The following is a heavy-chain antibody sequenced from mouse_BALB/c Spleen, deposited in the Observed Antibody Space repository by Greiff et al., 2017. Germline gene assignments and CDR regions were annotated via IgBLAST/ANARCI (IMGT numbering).Heavy chain of an antibody. J-gene: IGHJ1*01. CDR1: GFSLTSYG. D-gene: IGHD1-1*01. CDR3: ARDGKITTVVTFYWYFDV. CDR2: IWGDGST. Sequence: VMLVESGPGLVQPSQSLSITCTVSGFSLTSYGVNWVRQPPGKGLEWLGMIWGDGSTDYNSALKSRLSISKDNSKSQVFLKMNSLQTDDTARYYCARDGKITTVVTFYWYFDVWGAGTTVTVSS. V-gene: IGHV2-6-7*01.